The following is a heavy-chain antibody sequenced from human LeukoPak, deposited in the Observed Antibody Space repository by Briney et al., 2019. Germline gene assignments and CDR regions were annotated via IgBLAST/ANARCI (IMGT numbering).Heavy chain of an antibody. V-gene: IGHV4-4*07. Sequence: SETLSLTCTVSGGSISSYYWSWIRQPAGKGLEWIGRIYTSGSTNYNPSLKSRVTMSVDTSKNQFSLKLSSVTAADTAVYYCAKVGAASAYCGGDCSVDYWGQGTPVTVSS. D-gene: IGHD2-21*01. CDR2: IYTSGST. J-gene: IGHJ4*02. CDR1: GGSISSYY. CDR3: AKVGAASAYCGGDCSVDY.